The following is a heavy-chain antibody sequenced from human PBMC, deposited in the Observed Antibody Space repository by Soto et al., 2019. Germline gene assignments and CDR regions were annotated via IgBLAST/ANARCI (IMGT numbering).Heavy chain of an antibody. CDR3: AAMKTY. D-gene: IGHD3-16*01. V-gene: IGHV3-15*07. CDR2: IKSETDGGTT. CDR1: GFNFKNAW. J-gene: IGHJ4*02. Sequence: EVQQLESGGGLVKPGGSLRLSCAASGFNFKNAWMNWVRQAPGKGLEWVGRIKSETDGGTTDYAAPVKGRFTISRDDSKSTLFLQMNSLKTEDTGVYYCAAMKTYWGQGTPVTVSS.